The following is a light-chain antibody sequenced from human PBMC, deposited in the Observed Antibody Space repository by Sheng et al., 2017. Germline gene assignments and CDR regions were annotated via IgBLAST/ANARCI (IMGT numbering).Light chain of an antibody. CDR2: AAS. Sequence: EIVVTQSPATLSVSLGERVTLSCRASQDVRTNLAWYQQKRGQAPSLLIYAASSRATDTPDRFSGSGSGTDFALTISRLEPEDFAVYYCQYSDSLSRLTFGGGTKVEIK. CDR1: QDVRTN. CDR3: QYSDSLSRLT. V-gene: IGKV3D-20*02. J-gene: IGKJ4*01.